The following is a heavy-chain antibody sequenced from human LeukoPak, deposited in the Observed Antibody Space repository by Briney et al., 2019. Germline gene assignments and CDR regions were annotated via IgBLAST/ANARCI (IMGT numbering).Heavy chain of an antibody. V-gene: IGHV3-21*01. Sequence: ETLSLTCTVSGGSISSSSYYWGWIRQPPGKGLEWVSSISSSSSYIYYADSVRGRFTISRDNAKNSLYLQMSSLRAEDTAVYYCARGPVVVAATNWFDPWGQGTLVTVSS. CDR3: ARGPVVVAATNWFDP. J-gene: IGHJ5*02. D-gene: IGHD2-15*01. CDR1: GGSISSSS. CDR2: ISSSSSYI.